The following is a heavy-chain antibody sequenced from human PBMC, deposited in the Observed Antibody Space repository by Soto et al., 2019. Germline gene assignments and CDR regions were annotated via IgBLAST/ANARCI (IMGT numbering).Heavy chain of an antibody. Sequence: EVQLLESGGGLVQPGGSLRLSCAASGFTFSSYAMRWVRQTPGKGLEWVSAISGSGGSTYYADSVKGRFTISRDNSKNTLYLQMNSLRAEDTAVYYCARRGSGSYYDYWGQGTLVTVSS. J-gene: IGHJ4*02. D-gene: IGHD1-26*01. CDR2: ISGSGGST. V-gene: IGHV3-23*01. CDR1: GFTFSSYA. CDR3: ARRGSGSYYDY.